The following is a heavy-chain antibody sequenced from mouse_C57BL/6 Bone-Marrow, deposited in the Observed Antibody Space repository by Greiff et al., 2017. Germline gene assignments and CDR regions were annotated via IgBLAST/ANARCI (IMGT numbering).Heavy chain of an antibody. J-gene: IGHJ2*01. CDR3: ARSTGTSYYVEY. CDR1: GYTFTSYW. D-gene: IGHD4-1*01. Sequence: QVQLQQPGAELVKPGASVKLSCKASGYTFTSYWMQWVKQRPGQGLEWIGEIDPSDSYTNYNQKFKGKATLTVDTSSSTAYMQLSSLTSEDSAVYSCARSTGTSYYVEYWGQGTTLTVSA. V-gene: IGHV1-50*01. CDR2: IDPSDSYT.